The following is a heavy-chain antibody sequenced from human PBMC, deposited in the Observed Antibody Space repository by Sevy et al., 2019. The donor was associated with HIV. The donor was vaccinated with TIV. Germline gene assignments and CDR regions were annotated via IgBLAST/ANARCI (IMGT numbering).Heavy chain of an antibody. V-gene: IGHV4-34*01. CDR3: ARGPRDGYPNWFDP. CDR2: INHSGST. CDR1: GGSFSGYY. Sequence: SETLSLTCAVYGGSFSGYYWSWIRQPPGKGLEWIGEINHSGSTNYNPSLKSRVTISVDTSKNQFSLKVNSVTAADTAVYYCARGPRDGYPNWFDPWGQGTLVTVSS. J-gene: IGHJ5*02. D-gene: IGHD2-21*01.